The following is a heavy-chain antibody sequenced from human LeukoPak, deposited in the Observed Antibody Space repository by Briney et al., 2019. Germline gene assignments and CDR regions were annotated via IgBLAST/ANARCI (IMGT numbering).Heavy chain of an antibody. CDR2: INPNSGGT. CDR3: ARRGGLLDDYGPFFDY. CDR1: GYTFTGYY. D-gene: IGHD3-16*01. Sequence: GASVKVSCKASGYTFTGYYIHWVQQAPGQGLEWMGWINPNSGGTNFAQKFQGRVTMTRDTSISAAYMELSWLRSDDTAVYYCARRGGLLDDYGPFFDYWGQGTLVTVSS. V-gene: IGHV1-2*02. J-gene: IGHJ4*02.